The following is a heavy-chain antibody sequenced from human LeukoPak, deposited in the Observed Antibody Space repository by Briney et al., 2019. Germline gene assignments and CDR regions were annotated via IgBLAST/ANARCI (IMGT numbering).Heavy chain of an antibody. J-gene: IGHJ4*02. CDR2: INAGNGNT. Sequence: ASVKVSCKASGYTFTSYAMHWVRQAPGQRLEWMGWINAGNGNTKYSQKFQGRVTITRDTSASTAYMELSSLGSEDTAVYYCARDLDDILTGYHFDYWGQGTLVTVSS. CDR3: ARDLDDILTGYHFDY. D-gene: IGHD3-9*01. CDR1: GYTFTSYA. V-gene: IGHV1-3*01.